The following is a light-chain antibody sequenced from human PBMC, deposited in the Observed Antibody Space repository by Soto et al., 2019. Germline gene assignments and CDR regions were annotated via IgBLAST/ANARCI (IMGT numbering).Light chain of an antibody. CDR1: QSISTY. CDR3: QESSSTWT. J-gene: IGKJ1*01. Sequence: DIQMTQSPSSLSASVGDGVTITCRARQSISTYFIWYRQKPGKAPELLIYGAYTLHSGLPSRFSGGGSGTHFTLTISSLQPEDFATYYCQESSSTWTFGQGTKVEIQ. CDR2: GAY. V-gene: IGKV1-39*01.